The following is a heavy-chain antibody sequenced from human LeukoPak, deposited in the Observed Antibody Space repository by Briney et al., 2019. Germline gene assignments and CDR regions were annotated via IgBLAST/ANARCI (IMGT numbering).Heavy chain of an antibody. J-gene: IGHJ6*03. CDR1: GGSFSGYY. Sequence: SETLSLTCAVYGGSFSGYYWSWIRQPPGKGLEWIGEINHSGSTNYNPSLKSRVTISVDTSKNQFSLKLSSVTAADTAVYYCARGPPIWFGELLEIGDHYYYYYYYMDVWGKGTTVTISS. CDR2: INHSGST. CDR3: ARGPPIWFGELLEIGDHYYYYYYYMDV. V-gene: IGHV4-34*01. D-gene: IGHD3-10*01.